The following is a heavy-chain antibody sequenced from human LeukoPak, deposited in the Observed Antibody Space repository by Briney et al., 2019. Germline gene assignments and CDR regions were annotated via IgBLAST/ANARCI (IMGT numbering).Heavy chain of an antibody. CDR2: ISYDGTNK. CDR3: ARDSPLDY. CDR1: GFTFSNYA. Sequence: PEGSLRLSCAASGFTFSNYAMHWVRQAPGKGLEWVAVISYDGTNKYYADSVKGRFTISRDNSKNTLYLQMNSLRAEDTAVYYCARDSPLDYWGQGTLVTVSS. V-gene: IGHV3-30-3*01. J-gene: IGHJ4*02.